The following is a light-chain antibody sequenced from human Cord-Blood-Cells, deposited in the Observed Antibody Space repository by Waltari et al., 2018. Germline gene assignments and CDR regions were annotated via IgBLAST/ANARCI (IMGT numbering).Light chain of an antibody. CDR1: GSDVGGYNY. CDR3: SSYTSSSTYV. J-gene: IGLJ1*01. V-gene: IGLV2-14*01. CDR2: EVS. Sequence: QSALTQPASVSGSPGQSITISCTGTGSDVGGYNYVPWYQQHPGKAPKLMIYEVSNRPSGVSNRFSGSKSGNTASLTISGLQAEDEADYYCSSYTSSSTYVFGTGTKVTVL.